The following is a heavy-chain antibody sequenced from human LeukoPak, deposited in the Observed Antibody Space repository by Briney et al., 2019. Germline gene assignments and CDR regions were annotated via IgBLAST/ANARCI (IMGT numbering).Heavy chain of an antibody. D-gene: IGHD4-17*01. J-gene: IGHJ5*02. Sequence: GGSLRLSCEASGFTVSGDFMSWVRQTPGTGLEWVSVIYSGGLTDYADSVKGRLTISADNSKNTLHLQMNSLRAEDTAIYYCARTMTTMTIGSYFDLWGQGTLVTVSS. CDR3: ARTMTTMTIGSYFDL. CDR1: GFTVSGDF. V-gene: IGHV3-66*01. CDR2: IYSGGLT.